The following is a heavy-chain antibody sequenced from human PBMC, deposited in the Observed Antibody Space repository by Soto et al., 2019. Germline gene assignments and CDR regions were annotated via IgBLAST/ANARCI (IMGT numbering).Heavy chain of an antibody. J-gene: IGHJ3*02. CDR2: ISGSGGST. CDR1: GFTFSSYA. CDR3: AKGLTGPRAFDI. V-gene: IGHV3-23*01. Sequence: EVQLLESGGGLVQPGGSLRLSCAASGFTFSSYAMSWVRQAPGKGLEWVSAISGSGGSTYYADSVKGRFPISRDNSKNTLYLQMNSLRAEDTAVYYCAKGLTGPRAFDIWGQGTMVTVSS.